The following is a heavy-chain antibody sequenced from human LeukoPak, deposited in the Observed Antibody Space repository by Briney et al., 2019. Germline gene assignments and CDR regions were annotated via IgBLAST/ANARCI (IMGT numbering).Heavy chain of an antibody. CDR2: IYYSGST. V-gene: IGHV4-59*01. CDR1: GGSISSYY. CDR3: ARGVVVPAVIDY. D-gene: IGHD2-2*01. Sequence: SETLSLTCTVSGGSISSYYWSWIRQPPGKGLEWIGYIYYSGSTNYNPSLKSRVTISVDTSKNQFSLNLSSVTAADTAVYYCARGVVVPAVIDYWGQGTLVTVSS. J-gene: IGHJ4*02.